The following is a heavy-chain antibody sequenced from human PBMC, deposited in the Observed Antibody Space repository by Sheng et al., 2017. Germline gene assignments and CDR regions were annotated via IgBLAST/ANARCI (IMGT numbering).Heavy chain of an antibody. CDR2: ISGSGSST. J-gene: IGHJ6*02. CDR3: AKDILREHYYYGMDV. V-gene: IGHV3-23*01. Sequence: EVQLLESGGGLVQPGGSLRLSCAASGFTFSSYAMNWVRQSPRKGLEWVSTISGSGSSTYYADSVKGRFTISRDNSKNTLYLQMNTLRAEDTAVYYCAKDILREHYYYGMDVWGQGTTVTASS. CDR1: GFTFSSYA.